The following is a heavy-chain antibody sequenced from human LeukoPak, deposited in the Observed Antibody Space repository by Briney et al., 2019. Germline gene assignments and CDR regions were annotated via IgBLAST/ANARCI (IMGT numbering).Heavy chain of an antibody. CDR3: ARHRAFSGWAFLDY. V-gene: IGHV4-59*08. CDR1: GGPISSYY. D-gene: IGHD6-19*01. CDR2: IYYSGST. J-gene: IGHJ4*02. Sequence: PSETLSLTCTLSGGPISSYYWSWIRQPPGKGLEWIGYIYYSGSTNYNPSLKSRVTISVDTSKNQFSLKLSSVTAADTAVYYRARHRAFSGWAFLDYWGQGTLVTVSS.